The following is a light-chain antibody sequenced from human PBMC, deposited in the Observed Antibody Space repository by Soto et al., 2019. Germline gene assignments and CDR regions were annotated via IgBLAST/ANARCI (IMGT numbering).Light chain of an antibody. CDR1: DSNIGDNA. CDR3: ATWDDSLNGRV. Sequence: QSALTQPPSASGTPGQRVSISCSGSDSNIGDNAVNWFQQLPGTAPKLLIYSNRQRPSGVPDRFSGSKSGTSASLAISGLQSEDEAVYFCATWDDSLNGRVFGGGTKVTVL. V-gene: IGLV1-44*01. CDR2: SNR. J-gene: IGLJ3*02.